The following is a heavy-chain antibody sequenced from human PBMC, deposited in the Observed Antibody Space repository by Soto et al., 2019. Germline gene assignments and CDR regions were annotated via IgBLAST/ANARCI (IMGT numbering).Heavy chain of an antibody. J-gene: IGHJ5*02. CDR3: ARDAYNYGYFSP. V-gene: IGHV3-30-3*01. CDR1: GFTFSIYS. D-gene: IGHD5-12*01. CDR2: ISHDGSDI. Sequence: GESLKISCAASGFTFSIYSMHWVRQAPGKGLEWVAVISHDGSDIYYDDSVKGRFTISRDNSNSTLFLHMNSLRPEDTAVYYCARDAYNYGYFSPWVQGTLVTVSS.